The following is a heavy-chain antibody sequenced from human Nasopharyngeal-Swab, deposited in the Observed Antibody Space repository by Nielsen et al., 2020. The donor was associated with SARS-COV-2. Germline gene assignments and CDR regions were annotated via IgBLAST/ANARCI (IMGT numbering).Heavy chain of an antibody. Sequence: ASVKVSCKVSGYTLTELSMHWVRQAPGKGLEWMGGFDPEDGETIYAQKLQGRVTMTEDTSTDTAYMELSSLRSEDTAVYYCARDPYYDFWSGYYRYYYYYMDVWGKGTTVTVSS. CDR2: FDPEDGET. D-gene: IGHD3-3*01. V-gene: IGHV1-24*01. CDR3: ARDPYYDFWSGYYRYYYYYMDV. J-gene: IGHJ6*03. CDR1: GYTLTELS.